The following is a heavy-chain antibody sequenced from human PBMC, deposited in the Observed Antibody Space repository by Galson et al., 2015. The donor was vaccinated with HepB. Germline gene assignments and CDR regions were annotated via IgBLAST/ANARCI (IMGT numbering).Heavy chain of an antibody. J-gene: IGHJ6*02. CDR3: ARDLSALSGMDV. CDR2: IIPIFGTA. V-gene: IGHV1-69*13. Sequence: SVKVSCKASGGTFSSYAISWVRQAPGQGLEWMGGIIPIFGTANYAQKFQGRVTITADESTSTAYMELSSLRSEDTAVYYCARDLSALSGMDVWGQGTTVTVSS. CDR1: GGTFSSYA. D-gene: IGHD3-16*02.